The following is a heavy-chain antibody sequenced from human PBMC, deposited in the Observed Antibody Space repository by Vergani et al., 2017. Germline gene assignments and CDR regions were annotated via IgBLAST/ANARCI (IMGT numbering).Heavy chain of an antibody. Sequence: QLQLQESGPGLVKPSATLSLTCSVSGASIRSSNYYWGWIRQPPGKGLEWIASIYYSGSTYYNPSLKRRVTISVDTSKTQFSLKMSFVTAADTAVYFCARHSTVEWLVKLGWIDPWGQGILVTVSS. V-gene: IGHV4-39*01. CDR3: ARHSTVEWLVKLGWIDP. CDR2: IYYSGST. J-gene: IGHJ5*02. CDR1: GASIRSSNYY. D-gene: IGHD6-19*01.